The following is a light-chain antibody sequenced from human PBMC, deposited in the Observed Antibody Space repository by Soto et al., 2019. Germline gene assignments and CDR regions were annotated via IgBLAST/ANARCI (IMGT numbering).Light chain of an antibody. CDR3: SSYAGSNNFGV. CDR2: EVS. J-gene: IGLJ2*01. Sequence: QSALTQPPSASGSPGQSVTISCTGTSSDVGGYNYVSWYQQHPGKAPKLMIYEVSKRPSGVPDRFSGSKSGNTASLTVSGLQAVDEADYYCSSYAGSNNFGVFGGGTKRTVL. CDR1: SSDVGGYNY. V-gene: IGLV2-8*01.